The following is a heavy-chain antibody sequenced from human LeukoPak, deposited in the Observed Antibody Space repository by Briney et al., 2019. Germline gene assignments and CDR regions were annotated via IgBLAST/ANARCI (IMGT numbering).Heavy chain of an antibody. CDR1: GGSFDGYY. D-gene: IGHD3-3*01. CDR3: ARGLASGYLPIPFDY. J-gene: IGHJ4*02. CDR2: ITYDGST. V-gene: IGHV4-34*01. Sequence: SETLSLTCAVFGGSFDGYYWSWIRQPPGKGLEWIGEITYDGSTNYNPSLKSRVTISVDTSKIQFSPNLSSVPAADTAIYYCARGLASGYLPIPFDYWGQGTQVTVSS.